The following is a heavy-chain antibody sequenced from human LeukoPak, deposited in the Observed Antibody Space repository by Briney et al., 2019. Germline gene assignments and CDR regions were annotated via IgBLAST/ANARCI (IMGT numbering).Heavy chain of an antibody. CDR1: GGSISSYY. Sequence: PSETLSLTCTVSGGSISSYYWSWIRQPPGKGLEWIGYIYYSGSTNYNPSLKSRVTISVDTSKNQFSLKLSSVTAADTAVYYCASSQNWDFDYWGQGTLVTVPS. CDR3: ASSQNWDFDY. J-gene: IGHJ4*02. CDR2: IYYSGST. V-gene: IGHV4-59*08. D-gene: IGHD7-27*01.